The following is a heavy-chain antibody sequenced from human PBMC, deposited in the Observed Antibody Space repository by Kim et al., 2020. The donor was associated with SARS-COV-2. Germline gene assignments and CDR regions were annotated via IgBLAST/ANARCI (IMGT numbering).Heavy chain of an antibody. CDR3: AKDAFDI. V-gene: IGHV3-30*18. CDR1: GFTFSSYG. Sequence: GGSLRLSCAASGFTFSSYGMHWVRQAPGKGLEWVAVISYDGSNKYYADSVKGRFTISRDNSKNTLYLQMNSLRAEDTAVYYCAKDAFDIWGQGTMVTVSS. CDR2: ISYDGSNK. J-gene: IGHJ3*02.